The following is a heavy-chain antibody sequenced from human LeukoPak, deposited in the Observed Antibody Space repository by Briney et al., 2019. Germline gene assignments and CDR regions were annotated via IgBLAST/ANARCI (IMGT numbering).Heavy chain of an antibody. Sequence: ASVKLSCKVSGYTLTDLSIHWVRQAPGKGLGWVGGFDTEEGETIYAQKFQSRVTMTEDTSTDTAYMELSSLRSEDTAVYYCATGVRTPYYFDYWGQGTLVTVSS. CDR1: GYTLTDLS. CDR2: FDTEEGET. CDR3: ATGVRTPYYFDY. D-gene: IGHD2-2*01. V-gene: IGHV1-24*01. J-gene: IGHJ4*02.